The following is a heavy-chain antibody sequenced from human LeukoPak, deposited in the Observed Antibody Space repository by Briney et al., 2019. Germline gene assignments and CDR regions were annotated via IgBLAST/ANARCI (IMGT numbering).Heavy chain of an antibody. CDR1: GFTFSNYA. Sequence: GGSLTLSCAASGFTFSNYAMSWVRQAPAKGLEWVSAISGSGGNTYYADSVKGRFTISRDNSKNTLYLQMNSLRAEDTAVYYCAKSSGYDLFDYWGQGTLVTVSS. D-gene: IGHD5-12*01. CDR3: AKSSGYDLFDY. J-gene: IGHJ4*02. V-gene: IGHV3-23*01. CDR2: ISGSGGNT.